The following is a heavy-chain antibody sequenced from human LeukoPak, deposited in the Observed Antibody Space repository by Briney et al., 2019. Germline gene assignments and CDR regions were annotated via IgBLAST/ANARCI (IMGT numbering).Heavy chain of an antibody. J-gene: IGHJ3*02. CDR1: GFTFSDYY. D-gene: IGHD1-26*01. Sequence: GGSLRLSCAASGFTFSDYYMTWIRQAPGKGLEWVSYIGTSASITYYADSVRGRFAISRDNAKNSLSLQMNSLRAEDTAIYYCARWLSGRQAGDAIDIWGQGTMVPVSS. CDR3: ARWLSGRQAGDAIDI. V-gene: IGHV3-11*01. CDR2: IGTSASIT.